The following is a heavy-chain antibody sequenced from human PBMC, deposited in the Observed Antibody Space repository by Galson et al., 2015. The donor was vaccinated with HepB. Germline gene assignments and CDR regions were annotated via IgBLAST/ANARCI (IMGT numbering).Heavy chain of an antibody. D-gene: IGHD1-26*01. CDR3: AKIVVGATDY. CDR2: ISRNGGKT. J-gene: IGHJ4*02. V-gene: IGHV3-23*01. Sequence: SLRLSCAASGFTFSDYVMTWVRQAPGKGLEWVSSISRNGGKTYYADSVKGRFTISRDNYKNTVYLQMNSLRAADTATYYCAKIVVGATDYWGQGTLVTVSS. CDR1: GFTFSDYV.